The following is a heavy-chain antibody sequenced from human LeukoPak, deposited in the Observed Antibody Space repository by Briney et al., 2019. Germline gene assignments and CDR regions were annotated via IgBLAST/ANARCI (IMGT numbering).Heavy chain of an antibody. V-gene: IGHV3-21*01. D-gene: IGHD6-19*01. CDR3: ARTAVAGTRSSFDY. CDR2: ISSSSSYI. Sequence: GGSLRLSCAASGFTFSSYSMNWVRQAPGRGLEWVSSISSSSSYIYYADSVKGRFTISRDNAKNSLYLQMNSLRAEDTAVYYCARTAVAGTRSSFDYRGQGTLVTVSS. J-gene: IGHJ4*02. CDR1: GFTFSSYS.